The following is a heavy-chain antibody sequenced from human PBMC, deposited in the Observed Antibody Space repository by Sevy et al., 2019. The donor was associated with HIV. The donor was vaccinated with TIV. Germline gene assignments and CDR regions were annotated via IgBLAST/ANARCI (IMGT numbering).Heavy chain of an antibody. CDR2: IKQDGSEK. Sequence: GGSLRLSCAASGFTFSSYWMSWVRQAPGKGLEWVANIKQDGSEKYYVDSVKGRFTISRDNAKNSLYLQMNSLRAEETAVYYCARNDWFHYYGMDVWGQGTTVTVSS. D-gene: IGHD3-9*01. CDR3: ARNDWFHYYGMDV. J-gene: IGHJ6*02. V-gene: IGHV3-7*03. CDR1: GFTFSSYW.